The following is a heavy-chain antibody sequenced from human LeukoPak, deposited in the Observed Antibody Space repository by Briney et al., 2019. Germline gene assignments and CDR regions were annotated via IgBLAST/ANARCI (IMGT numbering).Heavy chain of an antibody. CDR1: GYTFTGYY. CDR2: INPNSGGT. D-gene: IGHD3-10*01. CDR3: ARSHGDLGGRDPCY. Sequence: GASVKVSCKASGYTFTGYYMHWVRQAPGQGLEWMGWINPNSGGTNYAQKFQGRVTMTRDTSISTAYMELSRLRSDDTAVYYCARSHGDLGGRDPCYWGQGTLVTVSS. V-gene: IGHV1-2*02. J-gene: IGHJ4*02.